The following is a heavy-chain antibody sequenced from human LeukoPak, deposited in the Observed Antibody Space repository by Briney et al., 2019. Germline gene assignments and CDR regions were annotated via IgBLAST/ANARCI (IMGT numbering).Heavy chain of an antibody. Sequence: GGSLRLSCAPSGFTLSSYAMTWVRQAPGKGLEWVSAISGSAGSTYYADSVKGRFTISRDNSKNTLYLQVNSLRAEDTAAYYCATVATGGDYYYMDVWGKGTTVTVSS. CDR1: GFTLSSYA. V-gene: IGHV3-23*01. CDR3: ATVATGGDYYYMDV. D-gene: IGHD1-14*01. CDR2: ISGSAGST. J-gene: IGHJ6*03.